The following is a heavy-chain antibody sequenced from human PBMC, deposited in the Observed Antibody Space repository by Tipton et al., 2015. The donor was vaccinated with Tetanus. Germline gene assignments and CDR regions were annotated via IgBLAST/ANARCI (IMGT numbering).Heavy chain of an antibody. Sequence: MQLVQSGAEVKKPGESLKISCKGSGYSFTSYSIGWVRQMSAKGLEWMGIIYTGASDAMYSPSFQGQVTISADNSIMTAYVHWSSLKPSDSAMYYCARHPSQDAFDIWGQGTMVTVSS. CDR1: GYSFTSYS. V-gene: IGHV5-51*01. CDR3: ARHPSQDAFDI. CDR2: IYTGASDA. J-gene: IGHJ3*02. D-gene: IGHD6-6*01.